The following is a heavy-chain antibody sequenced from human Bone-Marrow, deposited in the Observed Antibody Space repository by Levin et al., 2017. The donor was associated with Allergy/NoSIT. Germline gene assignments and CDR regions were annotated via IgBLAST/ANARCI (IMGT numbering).Heavy chain of an antibody. Sequence: GGSLRLSCAASGFTFRNHWMHWVRQGPGKGLEWVARSDGAGNTKTYADSVKGRFTISRDNAKNTLYLQMSRLSPEDTALYYCARGVRDDPRFYYYNMDVWGKGTAVAVSS. D-gene: IGHD2-21*01. J-gene: IGHJ6*03. V-gene: IGHV3-74*01. CDR2: SDGAGNTK. CDR3: ARGVRDDPRFYYYNMDV. CDR1: GFTFRNHW.